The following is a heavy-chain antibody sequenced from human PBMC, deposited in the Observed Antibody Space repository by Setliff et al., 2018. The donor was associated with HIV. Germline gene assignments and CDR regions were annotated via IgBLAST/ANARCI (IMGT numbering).Heavy chain of an antibody. CDR3: ERVTPHIAGLGWFYFDY. CDR2: ISVYHGHT. Sequence: ASVKVSCKASDYTFTIYGSTWLRQAPGQGLEWMGSISVYHGHTNYAQKVQGRVTMTTDRSTSTAYMERRSLRSDETAVYYCERVTPHIAGLGWFYFDYWRQGTLVTVCS. J-gene: IGHJ4*02. D-gene: IGHD6-13*01. CDR1: DYTFTIYG. V-gene: IGHV1-18*01.